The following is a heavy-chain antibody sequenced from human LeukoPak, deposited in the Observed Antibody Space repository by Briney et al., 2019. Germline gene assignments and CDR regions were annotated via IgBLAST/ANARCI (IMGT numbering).Heavy chain of an antibody. CDR1: GLTFDDYA. V-gene: IGHV3-9*01. CDR2: ISWNSGRI. Sequence: GRSLRLSCAASGLTFDDYAMHWVRQAPGKGLEWVSGISWNSGRIGYVDCVKGRFTISRDNAKNSLYLQMNSLRAEDTALYYCAKAFPVDTAAFDIWGQGTMVTVSS. J-gene: IGHJ3*02. CDR3: AKAFPVDTAAFDI. D-gene: IGHD5-18*01.